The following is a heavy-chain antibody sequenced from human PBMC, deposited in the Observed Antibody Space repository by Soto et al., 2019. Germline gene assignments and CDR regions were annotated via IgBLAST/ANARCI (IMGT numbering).Heavy chain of an antibody. CDR2: IYYSGST. J-gene: IGHJ4*02. CDR1: GGSINNYY. Sequence: SETLSLTCTVSGGSINNYYWSWIRQPPGRGLEWIGYIYYSGSTNYNPSLKSRVTISVDTSKNQFSLKLRSVTAADTAVYYCARDRGRGDFDYCGQGTLVTLSS. CDR3: ARDRGRGDFDY. D-gene: IGHD2-21*01. V-gene: IGHV4-59*01.